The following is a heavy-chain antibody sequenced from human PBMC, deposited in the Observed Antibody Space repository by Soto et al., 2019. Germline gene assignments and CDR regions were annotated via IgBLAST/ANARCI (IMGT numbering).Heavy chain of an antibody. J-gene: IGHJ3*02. V-gene: IGHV3-48*02. CDR3: VRDHRWAFDI. D-gene: IGHD2-15*01. CDR2: ISVGGGSI. CDR1: GFTFRDYA. Sequence: EVQLVESGGGLVQPGGSLRVSCIDSGFTFRDYAFNWVRQAPGKGLEWVSYISVGGGSIFHADSVKGRFTISRDDARNSVYLQMNTLRHEDTAVYHCVRDHRWAFDIWGQGTVVTVSS.